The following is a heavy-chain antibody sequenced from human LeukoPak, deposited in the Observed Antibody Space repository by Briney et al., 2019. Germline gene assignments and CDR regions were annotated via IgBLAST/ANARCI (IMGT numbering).Heavy chain of an antibody. CDR2: FYVGGAT. V-gene: IGHV3-53*01. CDR3: ARGDGSDFFDY. D-gene: IGHD5-24*01. Sequence: GGSLRLSCAVSGFSVTNNYMSWVRQAQGKGLEWVSVFYVGGATYYADSVKGRFTISRDNSETTLYLQMKSLRAEDTAVYYCARGDGSDFFDYWGQGTLVTVSS. J-gene: IGHJ4*02. CDR1: GFSVTNNY.